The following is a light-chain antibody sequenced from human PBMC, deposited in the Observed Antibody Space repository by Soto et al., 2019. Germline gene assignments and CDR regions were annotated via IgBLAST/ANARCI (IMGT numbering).Light chain of an antibody. Sequence: QSVLTQPPSVSGAPGQRVTISCTGSSSNIGAGYDVHWYQQLPGTAPKLLIFGNNNRPSGVPDRFSGSKSGTSASLAITGLRAGDEADYSCQSYDSSLGGWVFGGGPKLTVL. CDR1: SSNIGAGYD. J-gene: IGLJ3*02. CDR2: GNN. CDR3: QSYDSSLGGWV. V-gene: IGLV1-40*01.